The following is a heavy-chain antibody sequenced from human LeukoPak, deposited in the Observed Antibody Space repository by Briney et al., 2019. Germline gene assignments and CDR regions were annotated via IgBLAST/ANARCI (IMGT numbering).Heavy chain of an antibody. CDR2: ISGSGGST. J-gene: IGHJ5*02. V-gene: IGHV3-23*01. CDR1: GASISTYY. D-gene: IGHD6-13*01. CDR3: AKGGSSSWYERDWFDP. Sequence: ETLSLTCTVSGASISTYYWSWVRQAPGKGLEWVSAISGSGGSTYYADSVKGRFTISRDNSKNTLYLQMNSLRAEDTAVYYCAKGGSSSWYERDWFDPWGQGTLVTVSS.